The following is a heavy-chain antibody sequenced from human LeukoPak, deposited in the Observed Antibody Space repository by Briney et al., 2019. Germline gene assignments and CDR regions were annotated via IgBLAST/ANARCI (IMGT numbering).Heavy chain of an antibody. Sequence: GGSLRLSCEASGFTFSSYAMHWVRQAPGKGLEWVAVISYDGSNKYYADSVKGRFTISRDNSKNTLYLQMNSLRAEDTAVYYCARDQVTSAPFDYWGQGTLVTVSS. V-gene: IGHV3-30*04. D-gene: IGHD5-18*01. J-gene: IGHJ4*02. CDR2: ISYDGSNK. CDR3: ARDQVTSAPFDY. CDR1: GFTFSSYA.